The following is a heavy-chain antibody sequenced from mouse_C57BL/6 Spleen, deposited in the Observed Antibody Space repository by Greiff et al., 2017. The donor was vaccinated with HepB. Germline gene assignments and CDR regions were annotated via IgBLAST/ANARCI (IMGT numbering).Heavy chain of an antibody. V-gene: IGHV5-17*01. D-gene: IGHD1-1*01. J-gene: IGHJ3*01. CDR3: AREGPYYGSSPAWFAY. Sequence: EVQGVESGGGLVKPGGSLKLSCAASGFTFSDYGMHWVRQAPEKGLEWVAYISSGSSTIYYADTVKGRFTISRDNAKNTLFLQMTSLRSEDTAMYYCAREGPYYGSSPAWFAYWGQGTLVTVSA. CDR2: ISSGSSTI. CDR1: GFTFSDYG.